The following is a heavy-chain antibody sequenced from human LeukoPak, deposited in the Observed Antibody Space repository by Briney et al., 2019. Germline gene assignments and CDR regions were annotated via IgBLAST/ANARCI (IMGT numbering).Heavy chain of an antibody. J-gene: IGHJ6*02. V-gene: IGHV3-23*01. CDR1: GFTFSSYT. CDR2: ISVSGDST. D-gene: IGHD3-10*01. Sequence: GGSLRLSCAASGFTFSSYTMSWVRQAPGKGLEWVSAISVSGDSTYYTYSVKSRFTISRDNSKNTVFLQMNSLRAEDTAVCYCANLKNPTGPYYGMDVWGQGTTVTVSS. CDR3: ANLKNPTGPYYGMDV.